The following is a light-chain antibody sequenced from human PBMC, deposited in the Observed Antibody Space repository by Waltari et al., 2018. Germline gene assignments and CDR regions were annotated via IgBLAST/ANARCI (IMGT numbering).Light chain of an antibody. Sequence: DIQMTQSPSSLSASVGDTVTITCQASQGIGNNLNWYQQKPGKAPKLLIYRASSLQSGIPSRFSGSGSGTDFTPTISSLQPEDFATYYCQQGYSYPFTFGPGTKLDIK. CDR1: QGIGNN. CDR3: QQGYSYPFT. V-gene: IGKV1-16*01. CDR2: RAS. J-gene: IGKJ3*01.